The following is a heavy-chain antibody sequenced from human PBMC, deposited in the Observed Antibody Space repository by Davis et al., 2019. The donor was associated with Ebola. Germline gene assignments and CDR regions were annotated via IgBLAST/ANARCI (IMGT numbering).Heavy chain of an antibody. D-gene: IGHD3-22*01. CDR1: GLSVSSNH. CDR3: ARTLGYYDTTGYRDDYFYGMDV. CDR2: IYRGGPT. Sequence: GGSLRLSCAASGLSVSSNHMSWVRRAPGKGLEWVSVIYRGGPTHYADSVKGRFTISRDTSKNTVYLQMNSLRAEDTAVYYCARTLGYYDTTGYRDDYFYGMDVWGKGTTVTVSS. J-gene: IGHJ6*04. V-gene: IGHV3-66*01.